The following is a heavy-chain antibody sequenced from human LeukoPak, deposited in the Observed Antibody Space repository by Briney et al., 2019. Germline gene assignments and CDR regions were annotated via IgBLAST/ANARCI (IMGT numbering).Heavy chain of an antibody. CDR1: GCIFNTHG. CDR2: ISYDGSDK. J-gene: IGHJ4*02. CDR3: ARDRTYTWTFDY. V-gene: IGHV3-30*03. Sequence: PGGSLRLSCAGSGCIFNTHGMHWVRQAPGKGLEWVAVISYDGSDKYFADSVEGRFTISRDDSKDMMYLQMNSPRAEDTAVYYCARDRTYTWTFDYWGQGTLVTVSS. D-gene: IGHD1-1*01.